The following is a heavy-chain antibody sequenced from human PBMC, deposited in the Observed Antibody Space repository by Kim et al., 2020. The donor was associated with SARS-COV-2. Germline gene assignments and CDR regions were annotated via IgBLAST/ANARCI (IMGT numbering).Heavy chain of an antibody. CDR1: GFTFGDYA. CDR2: IRSKAYGGTT. CDR3: TREIVATIGKYGFDY. J-gene: IGHJ4*02. V-gene: IGHV3-49*03. D-gene: IGHD5-12*01. Sequence: GGSLRLSCTASGFTFGDYAMSWFRQAPGKGLEWVGFIRSKAYGGTTEYAASVKGRFTISRDDSKSIAYLQMNSLKTEDTAVYYCTREIVATIGKYGFDYWGQGTLVTVSS.